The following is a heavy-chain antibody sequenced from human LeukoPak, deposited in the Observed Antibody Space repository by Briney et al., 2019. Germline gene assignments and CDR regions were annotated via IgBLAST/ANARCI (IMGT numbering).Heavy chain of an antibody. CDR3: AKTKGYSYGYYFDY. CDR2: MSYDGFNK. D-gene: IGHD5-18*01. J-gene: IGHJ4*02. Sequence: GGSLRLSCAASGFTFSSYAIHWVRQSLGKGLEWVAVMSYDGFNKYYADSVKGRFTISRDNSKNTLYLQMNSLRAEDTAVYYCAKTKGYSYGYYFDYWGQGTLVTVFS. CDR1: GFTFSSYA. V-gene: IGHV3-30*18.